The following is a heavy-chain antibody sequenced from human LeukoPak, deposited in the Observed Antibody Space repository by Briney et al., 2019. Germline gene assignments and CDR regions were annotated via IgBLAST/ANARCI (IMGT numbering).Heavy chain of an antibody. Sequence: SETLSLTCTVSGVSISSYYWSWIRQPPGKGLEWIGYIYYSGSTNYNPSLKSRVTISVDTSKNQFSLKLSSVTAADTAVYYCARGSGSLDYWGQGTLVTVSS. V-gene: IGHV4-59*01. J-gene: IGHJ4*02. CDR2: IYYSGST. CDR3: ARGSGSLDY. CDR1: GVSISSYY. D-gene: IGHD1-26*01.